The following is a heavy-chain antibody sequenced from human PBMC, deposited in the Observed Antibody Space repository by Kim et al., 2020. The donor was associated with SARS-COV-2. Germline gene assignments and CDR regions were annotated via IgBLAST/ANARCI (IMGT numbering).Heavy chain of an antibody. D-gene: IGHD1-26*01. J-gene: IGHJ6*01. Sequence: GGSLRLSCAASGFTVSSNYMSWVRQAPGKGLEWVSGIYSVGSKKYSADSVKRRFTVSKDNSNNTLFLKMNRRRVDDTADYFCGEQGRGGGNNYYGLDVWG. CDR2: IYSVGSKK. CDR3: GEQGRGGGNNYYGLDV. V-gene: IGHV3-53*01. CDR1: GFTVSSNY.